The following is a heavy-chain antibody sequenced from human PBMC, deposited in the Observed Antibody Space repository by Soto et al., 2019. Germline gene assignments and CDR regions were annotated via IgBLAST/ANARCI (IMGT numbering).Heavy chain of an antibody. D-gene: IGHD6-13*01. CDR1: GYTFTSYG. V-gene: IGHV1-18*01. CDR3: ARDPLSAAAGTGIESWFDP. Sequence: VKVSCKASGYTFTSYGISWVRQAPGQGLEWMGWISAYNGNTNYAQKLQGRVTMTTDTSTSTAYMELRSLRSDDTAVYYCARDPLSAAAGTGIESWFDPWGQGTLVTVSS. CDR2: ISAYNGNT. J-gene: IGHJ5*02.